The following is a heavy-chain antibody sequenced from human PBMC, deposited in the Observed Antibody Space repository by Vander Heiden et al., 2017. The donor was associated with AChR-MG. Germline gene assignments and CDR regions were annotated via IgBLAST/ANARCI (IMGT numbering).Heavy chain of an antibody. CDR1: GFPFSSYG. V-gene: IGHV3-33*01. D-gene: IGHD4-17*01. CDR3: ARPHYGVDYFDY. Sequence: QVQLVESGGGVVQPGRSLRLSCAASGFPFSSYGMHWVRQAPGKGLEWVAVIWYDGSNKYYADSVKGRFTISRDNSKNTLYLQMNSLRAEDTAVYYCARPHYGVDYFDYWGQGTLVTVSS. CDR2: IWYDGSNK. J-gene: IGHJ4*02.